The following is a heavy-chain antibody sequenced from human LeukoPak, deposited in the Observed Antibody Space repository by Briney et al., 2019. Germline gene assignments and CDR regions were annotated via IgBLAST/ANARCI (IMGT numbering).Heavy chain of an antibody. V-gene: IGHV1-2*02. CDR2: INPNSGGT. D-gene: IGHD2-21*02. CDR3: ARGEHIVVETGTFDY. Sequence: ASVKVSCKASGYTFTGYYMHWVRQAPGQGLEWMGWINPNSGGTNYAQKFQGRVTMTRDMSTSTVYMELSSLRSEDTAVYYCARGEHIVVETGTFDYWGQGTLVTVSS. CDR1: GYTFTGYY. J-gene: IGHJ4*02.